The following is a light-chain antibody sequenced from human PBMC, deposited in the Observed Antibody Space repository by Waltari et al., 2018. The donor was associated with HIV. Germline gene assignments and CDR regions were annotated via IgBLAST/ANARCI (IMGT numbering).Light chain of an antibody. V-gene: IGKV3-20*01. J-gene: IGKJ4*01. CDR2: GAS. CDR1: RGVSSNY. Sequence: VFTQSPGTLSLSLGARATLTCRDSRGVSSNYVAWYQQKRGQATRLLIHGASTRAAGIPERCSGREAGTDFTLTTSSLEPEDAAVYCWQQYGASPTFGGGTKVEIK. CDR3: QQYGASPT.